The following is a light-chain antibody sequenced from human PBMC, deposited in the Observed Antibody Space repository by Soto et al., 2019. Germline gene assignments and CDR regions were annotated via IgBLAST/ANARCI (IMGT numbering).Light chain of an antibody. J-gene: IGLJ1*01. V-gene: IGLV2-14*01. CDR3: GTWDSSLSGGV. CDR2: EVS. CDR1: SSDVGGYNY. Sequence: QSALTQPASVSGSPGQSITISCTGTSSDVGGYNYVSWYQQHPGKAPKLMIYEVSNRPSGVSNRFSGSKSGTSATLGITGLQSGDEADYYCGTWDSSLSGGVFGTGTKLTVL.